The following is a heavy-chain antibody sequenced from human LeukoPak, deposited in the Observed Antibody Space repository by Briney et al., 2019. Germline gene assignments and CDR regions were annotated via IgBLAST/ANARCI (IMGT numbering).Heavy chain of an antibody. J-gene: IGHJ4*02. CDR3: AKDQGSGRNRGDFDY. Sequence: PGGSLRLSCAASGFTFDDYAMPWVRQAPGKGLEWVLGISWNSGSIGYADSVKGRFTISRDNAKNSLYLQMNSLRAEDTALYYCAKDQGSGRNRGDFDYWGQGTLVTVSS. CDR2: ISWNSGSI. D-gene: IGHD3-10*01. CDR1: GFTFDDYA. V-gene: IGHV3-9*01.